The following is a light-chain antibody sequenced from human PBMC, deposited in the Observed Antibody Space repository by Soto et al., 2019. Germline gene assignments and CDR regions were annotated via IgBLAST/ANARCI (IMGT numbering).Light chain of an antibody. CDR3: HQYYSYPLVT. CDR2: AAS. Sequence: AIRMTQSPSSLSASTGDRVTITCRASQGISSYLAWYQQKPGKAPKLLIYAASTLQSGGPSRFSGSGSGTDFTLTISCLQSEDFATDDCHQYYSYPLVTCGQGTKVEIK. V-gene: IGKV1-8*01. J-gene: IGKJ1*01. CDR1: QGISSY.